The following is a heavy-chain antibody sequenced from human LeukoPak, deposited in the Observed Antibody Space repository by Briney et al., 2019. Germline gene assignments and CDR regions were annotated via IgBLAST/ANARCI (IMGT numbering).Heavy chain of an antibody. J-gene: IGHJ4*02. Sequence: SETLSLTCAVYGGSFSGYYWSWIRQPPGKGLEWIGEINHSGSTNYNPSLKSRVTISVDTSKNQFSLKLSSVTAADTAVYYCARWVGYCSGGSCSEDYWGQGTLVTVSS. CDR3: ARWVGYCSGGSCSEDY. CDR1: GGSFSGYY. D-gene: IGHD2-15*01. V-gene: IGHV4-34*01. CDR2: INHSGST.